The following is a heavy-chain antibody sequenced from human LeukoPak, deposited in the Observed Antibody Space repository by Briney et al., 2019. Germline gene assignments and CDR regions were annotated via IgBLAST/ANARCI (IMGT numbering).Heavy chain of an antibody. Sequence: SETLSLTCTVSGGSISRSSYYWGWIRQPPGKGLEWIGSIYYSGSTYYNPSLRSRVTISVDTSKNQFSLKLSSVTAADTAVYYCANLYYDSSAQFDPWGQGTLVTVSS. J-gene: IGHJ5*02. CDR2: IYYSGST. D-gene: IGHD3-22*01. V-gene: IGHV4-39*07. CDR1: GGSISRSSYY. CDR3: ANLYYDSSAQFDP.